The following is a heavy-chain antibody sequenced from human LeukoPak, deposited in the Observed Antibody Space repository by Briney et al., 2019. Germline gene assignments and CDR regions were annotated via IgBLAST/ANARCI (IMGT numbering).Heavy chain of an antibody. CDR2: IYTSGTT. V-gene: IGHV4-4*07. D-gene: IGHD5-18*01. J-gene: IGHJ4*02. CDR3: AREYSSFEY. Sequence: ASETLSLTCAVSGGSISSYYWSWIRQPAGKGLEWIGRIYTSGTTNYNPSLKSRVTMSVDTSKNQFSLNLRSATAADTAVYYCAREYSSFEYWGQGILVTVSS. CDR1: GGSISSYY.